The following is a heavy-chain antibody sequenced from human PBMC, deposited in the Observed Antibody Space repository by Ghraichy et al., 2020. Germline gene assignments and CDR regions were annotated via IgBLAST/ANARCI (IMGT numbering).Heavy chain of an antibody. CDR2: INPNSDDT. V-gene: IGHV1-2*02. CDR3: ARRDCSSGTCLMDY. CDR1: GYTFSDCY. Sequence: ASVKVSCKASGYTFSDCYMHWVRQAPGQGLEWLGWINPNSDDTNYAQNFQDRVTMTRDTSISTAYMELSSLRSDDTAVYYCARRDCSSGTCLMDYWGQGTLVTVSS. J-gene: IGHJ4*02. D-gene: IGHD2-15*01.